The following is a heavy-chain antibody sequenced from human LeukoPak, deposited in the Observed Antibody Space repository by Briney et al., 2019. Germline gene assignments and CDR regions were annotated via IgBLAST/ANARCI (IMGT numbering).Heavy chain of an antibody. CDR2: ISGSGGST. CDR3: AKWSGYYTGYYYMDV. CDR1: GFTFSSYA. V-gene: IGHV3-23*01. J-gene: IGHJ6*03. Sequence: GGSLRLSCAASGFTFSSYAMSWVRQAPGRGLEWVSAISGSGGSTYYADSVKGRFTISRDNSKNTLYLQMNSLRAEDTAVYYCAKWSGYYTGYYYMDVWGKGTTVTVSS. D-gene: IGHD3-3*01.